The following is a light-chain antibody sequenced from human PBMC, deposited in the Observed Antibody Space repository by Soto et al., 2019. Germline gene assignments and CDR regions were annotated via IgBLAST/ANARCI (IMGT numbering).Light chain of an antibody. V-gene: IGKV3-11*01. CDR2: DAS. J-gene: IGKJ5*01. CDR1: QSVSSY. Sequence: EIVLTQSPSTLSLSPGARATLSCRASQSVSSYLAWYQQKPGQAPRLLIYDASDRATGIPGRFSGSGSGTDFTLTISSLEPEDFAVYYCQQHSNWPPITFGQGTRLE. CDR3: QQHSNWPPIT.